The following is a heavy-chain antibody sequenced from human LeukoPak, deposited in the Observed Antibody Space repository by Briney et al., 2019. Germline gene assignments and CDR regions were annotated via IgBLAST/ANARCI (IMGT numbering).Heavy chain of an antibody. Sequence: RASVKVSCKASGYTFTSYDINWVRQATGQGLEWMGWMNPNSGNTGYAQKFQGRVTITRNTSISTAYMGLSSLRSEDTAVYYCARVGMIAANPFDPWGQGTLVTVSS. CDR2: MNPNSGNT. D-gene: IGHD6-6*01. V-gene: IGHV1-8*03. CDR1: GYTFTSYD. J-gene: IGHJ5*02. CDR3: ARVGMIAANPFDP.